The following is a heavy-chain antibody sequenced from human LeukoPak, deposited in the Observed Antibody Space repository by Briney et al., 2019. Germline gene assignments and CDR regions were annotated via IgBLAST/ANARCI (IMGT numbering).Heavy chain of an antibody. V-gene: IGHV4-4*07. J-gene: IGHJ5*02. CDR1: GGSISSYY. Sequence: SETLSLTCTVSGGSISSYYWSWIRQPAGKGLEWIGRIYTSGSTNYNPSLKSRVTISVDTSKNQFSLKLSSVTAADTAVYYCARGGRVAAAGPNNWFDPWGQGTLVTVSS. CDR2: IYTSGST. CDR3: ARGGRVAAAGPNNWFDP. D-gene: IGHD6-13*01.